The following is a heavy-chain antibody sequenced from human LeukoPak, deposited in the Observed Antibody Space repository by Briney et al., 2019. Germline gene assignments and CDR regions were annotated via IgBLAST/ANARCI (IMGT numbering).Heavy chain of an antibody. Sequence: SVKVSCKASGDTFNSYGVIWVRQAPGQGLEWMGGIIPIFKTANFAQKFQGRVTITTDESTSTAYMELSSLRSEDTAVYYCARAILEMTTISFSDYYYYMDVWGKGTTVTVSS. CDR3: ARAILEMTTISFSDYYYYMDV. J-gene: IGHJ6*03. CDR1: GDTFNSYG. V-gene: IGHV1-69*05. D-gene: IGHD5-24*01. CDR2: IIPIFKTA.